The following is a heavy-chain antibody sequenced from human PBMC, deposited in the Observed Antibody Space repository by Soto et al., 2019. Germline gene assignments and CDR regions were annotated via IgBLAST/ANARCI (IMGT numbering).Heavy chain of an antibody. CDR2: IYPGDSDT. V-gene: IGHV5-51*01. D-gene: IGHD6-19*01. J-gene: IGHJ3*02. CDR3: ARRVVAVAGTGAFDI. CDR1: GYSFTSYW. Sequence: GESLKISCKGSGYSFTSYWIGWVRQMPGKGLVWMGIIYPGDSDTRYSPSFQGQVTISADKSISTAYLQWSSLKASDTAMYYCARRVVAVAGTGAFDIWGQGTMVTVSS.